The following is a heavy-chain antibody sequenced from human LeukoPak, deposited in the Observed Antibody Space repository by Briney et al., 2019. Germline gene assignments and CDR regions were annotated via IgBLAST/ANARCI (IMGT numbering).Heavy chain of an antibody. D-gene: IGHD3-22*01. V-gene: IGHV4-34*01. CDR1: GGSFSGYY. CDR2: INHSGST. Sequence: PSETLSLTCAVYGGSFSGYYWSWIRQPPGKGLEWIGEINHSGSTNYNPSLKSRVTISVDTSKNQFSLKLSSVTAADTAVYYCARASYYYDSSGCSPYYYYYGMDVWGQGTTVTVSS. J-gene: IGHJ6*02. CDR3: ARASYYYDSSGCSPYYYYYGMDV.